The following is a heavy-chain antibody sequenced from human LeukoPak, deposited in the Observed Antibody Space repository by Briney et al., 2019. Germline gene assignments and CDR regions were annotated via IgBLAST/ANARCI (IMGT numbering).Heavy chain of an antibody. J-gene: IGHJ5*02. CDR1: GFTFSPYA. D-gene: IGHD5-18*01. CDR3: TKGEYNYGPSIGWFGP. CDR2: ISGTVGRT. V-gene: IGHV3-23*01. Sequence: GGSLRLSCAASGFTFSPYAMNWVRQAPGKGLEWVSAISGTVGRTYYADSVKGRFTISRENSKNTLYLQMNSLRAEDTAIYYCTKGEYNYGPSIGWFGPWGQGTLVTVSS.